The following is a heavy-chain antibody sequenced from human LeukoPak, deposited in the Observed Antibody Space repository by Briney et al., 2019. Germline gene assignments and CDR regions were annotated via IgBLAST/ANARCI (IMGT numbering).Heavy chain of an antibody. CDR2: IIPILGKA. CDR3: ARSRPGIAAAGTLPYYFDY. Sequence: GASVKVSCKASGGTFSSYAISWVRQAPGQGLEWMGRIIPILGKANYAQKFQGRVTITADKSTSTAYMELSSLRSEDTAVYYCARSRPGIAAAGTLPYYFDYWGQGTLVTVSS. J-gene: IGHJ4*02. D-gene: IGHD6-13*01. CDR1: GGTFSSYA. V-gene: IGHV1-69*04.